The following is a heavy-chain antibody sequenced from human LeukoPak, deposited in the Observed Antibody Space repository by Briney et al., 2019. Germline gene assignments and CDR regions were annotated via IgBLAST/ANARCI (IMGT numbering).Heavy chain of an antibody. CDR3: ARGGDDSGSYSYYYYYYMDV. J-gene: IGHJ6*03. CDR1: GGTFSSYA. CDR2: ISAYNGNT. V-gene: IGHV1-18*01. Sequence: ASVKVSCKASGGTFSSYAISWVRQAPGQGLEWMGWISAYNGNTNYAQKLQGRVTMTTDTSTSTAYMELRSLRSDDTAVYYCARGGDDSGSYSYYYYYYMDVWGKGTTVTVSS. D-gene: IGHD1-26*01.